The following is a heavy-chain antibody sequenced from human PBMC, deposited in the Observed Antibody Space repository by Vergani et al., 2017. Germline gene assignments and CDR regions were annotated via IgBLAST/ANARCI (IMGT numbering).Heavy chain of an antibody. CDR2: INPSGGST. J-gene: IGHJ6*02. V-gene: IGHV1-46*01. Sequence: QVQLVQSGAEVKKPGASVKVSCKASGYTFTSYYMHWVRQAPGQGLEWMGIINPSGGSTSYAQKFQGRVTMTRDTSTSTVYMELSSLRSDDTAVYYCAGDPDIVVVPAAPYYYYYYGMDVWGQGTTVTVSS. D-gene: IGHD2-2*01. CDR3: AGDPDIVVVPAAPYYYYYYGMDV. CDR1: GYTFTSYY.